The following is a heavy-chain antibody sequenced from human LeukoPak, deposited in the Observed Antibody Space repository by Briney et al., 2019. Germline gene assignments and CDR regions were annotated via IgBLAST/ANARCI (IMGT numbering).Heavy chain of an antibody. CDR2: IYHSGST. D-gene: IGHD6-13*01. J-gene: IGHJ6*03. CDR3: ARGIAAAATGYYYYYMDV. V-gene: IGHV4-30-2*01. Sequence: SQTLSLTCTVSGGSISSGGYYWSWIRQPPGKGLEWIGYIYHSGSTYYNPSLKSRVTISVDRSKNQFSLKLSSVTAADTAVYYCARGIAAAATGYYYYYMDVWGKGTTVTVSS. CDR1: GGSISSGGYY.